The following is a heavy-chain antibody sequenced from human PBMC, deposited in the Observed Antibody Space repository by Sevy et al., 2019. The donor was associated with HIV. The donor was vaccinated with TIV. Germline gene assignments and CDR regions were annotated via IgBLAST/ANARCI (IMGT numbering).Heavy chain of an antibody. CDR3: ARENYDFWSGYYPYYYYGMDV. CDR2: ISSSGSTI. Sequence: GGSLRLSCAASGFTFSDYYMSWIRQAPGKGLEWVSYISSSGSTIYYADSVKGRFTISRDNAKNSLYLQMNSLRAEDMAVYYCARENYDFWSGYYPYYYYGMDVWGQGTTVTVSS. D-gene: IGHD3-3*01. V-gene: IGHV3-11*01. J-gene: IGHJ6*02. CDR1: GFTFSDYY.